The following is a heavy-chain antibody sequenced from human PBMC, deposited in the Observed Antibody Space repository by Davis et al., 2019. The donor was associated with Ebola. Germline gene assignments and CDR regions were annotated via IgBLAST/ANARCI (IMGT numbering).Heavy chain of an antibody. D-gene: IGHD6-25*01. V-gene: IGHV3-30*02. CDR3: ARDQTLIAPAGTPDS. CDR1: GFTFSNYG. CDR2: IRYDGTSQ. J-gene: IGHJ4*02. Sequence: GESLKISCTASGFTFSNYGMNWVRQAPGKGLEWVAFIRYDGTSQYYANSVKGRFTISRDESKNTVDLQMNSLGGEDTGVYYCARDQTLIAPAGTPDSWGQGTLVTVSS.